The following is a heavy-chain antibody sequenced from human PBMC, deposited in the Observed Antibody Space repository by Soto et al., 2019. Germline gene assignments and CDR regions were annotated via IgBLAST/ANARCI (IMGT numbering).Heavy chain of an antibody. J-gene: IGHJ4*02. D-gene: IGHD2-2*01. CDR3: VTSQGYCSSTSCYSL. CDR1: GGTFSSYA. V-gene: IGHV1-69*06. CDR2: IIPICGTA. Sequence: QVQLVQSGAEVKKPGSSVKVSCKASGGTFSSYAISWVRQAPGQGLEWMGGIIPICGTANYAQKFQGRVTINADKSTSTAYMELSSMRSEDTAVYYCVTSQGYCSSTSCYSLWGQGTLVTVSS.